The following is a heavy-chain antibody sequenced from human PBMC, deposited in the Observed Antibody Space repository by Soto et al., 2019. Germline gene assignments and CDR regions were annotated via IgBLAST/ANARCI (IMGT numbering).Heavy chain of an antibody. CDR1: GYTFSSYG. V-gene: IGHV1-18*01. CDR2: ISPYNDDT. D-gene: IGHD3-22*01. J-gene: IGHJ6*02. Sequence: QAQLVQSGAEVKKPGASVKVSCKASGYTFSSYGISWVRQAPGQGLEWLGWISPYNDDTNYAQKLQGRVTMTTDTSTRTAYMDLRGLRPDDTAVYYCARGGYCDSSGSRSYHYYGRDVWGQGTTVTVSS. CDR3: ARGGYCDSSGSRSYHYYGRDV.